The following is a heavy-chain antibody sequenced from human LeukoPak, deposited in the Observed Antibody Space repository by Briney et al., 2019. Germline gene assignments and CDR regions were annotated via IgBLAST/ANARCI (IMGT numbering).Heavy chain of an antibody. CDR2: INHSGST. CDR3: ARRIWYHDILTAYNI. Sequence: SETLSLTCAVYGGSFSGYYWSWIRQPPGKGLEWIGEINHSGSTNYNPSLKGRVTISVDTSKNQFSLNLSSVTAADTAVYYCARRIWYHDILTAYNIWGQGTPVTVSS. CDR1: GGSFSGYY. D-gene: IGHD3-9*01. V-gene: IGHV4-34*01. J-gene: IGHJ4*02.